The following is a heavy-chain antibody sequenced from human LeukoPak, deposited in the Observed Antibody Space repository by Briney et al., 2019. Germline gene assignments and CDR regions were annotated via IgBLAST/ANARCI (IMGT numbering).Heavy chain of an antibody. CDR3: AKSDYYDSSGSASVYFDY. J-gene: IGHJ4*02. V-gene: IGHV3-11*01. D-gene: IGHD3-22*01. CDR2: ISSSGSTI. CDR1: GFTFSDYY. Sequence: GGSLRLSCAASGFTFSDYYMSWIRQAPGKGLEWVSYISSSGSTIYYADSVKGRFTISRDNAKNSLYLQMNSLRAEDTALYYCAKSDYYDSSGSASVYFDYWGQGTLVTVSS.